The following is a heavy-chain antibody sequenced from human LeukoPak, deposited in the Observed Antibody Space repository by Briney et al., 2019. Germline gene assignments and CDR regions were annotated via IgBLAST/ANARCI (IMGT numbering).Heavy chain of an antibody. J-gene: IGHJ4*02. D-gene: IGHD4-11*01. V-gene: IGHV3-23*01. CDR1: GFTFSGYA. Sequence: PGGSLRLSCAASGFTFSGYAMSWVRQAPGKGLEWVSAISGSGGSTYYADSVKGRFTISRDNSKNTLYLQMNSLRAEDTAVYYCAKDHVSNPYYFDYWGQGTLVTVPS. CDR3: AKDHVSNPYYFDY. CDR2: ISGSGGST.